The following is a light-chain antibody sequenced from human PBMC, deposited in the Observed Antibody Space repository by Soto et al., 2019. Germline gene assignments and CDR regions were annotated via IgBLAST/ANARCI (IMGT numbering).Light chain of an antibody. J-gene: IGKJ2*01. V-gene: IGKV3-15*01. CDR2: GAS. Sequence: ETVMTQSPATLSVSPGEKATLSCRASQSIGNYLAWFQKKPGQTPRLPIYGASTRATAVPVRFSGTGSGTEFTLTISSLQSEDFAVYYCQKYNNWPPEYTFGQGTKLEIK. CDR1: QSIGNY. CDR3: QKYNNWPPEYT.